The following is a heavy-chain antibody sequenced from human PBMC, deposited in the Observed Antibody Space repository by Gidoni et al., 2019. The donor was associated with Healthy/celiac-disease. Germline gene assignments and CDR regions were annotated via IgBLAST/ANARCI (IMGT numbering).Heavy chain of an antibody. V-gene: IGHV3-15*01. Sequence: EVQLVESGGGLVKPGGSLRLSCAASGFTFSNAWMSWFRQAPGKGLEWVGRIKSKTDGGTTDYAAPVKGRFTISRDDSKNTLYLQMNSLKTEDTAVYYCTTEVRTHYDFWSGYYYYFDYWGQGTLVTVSS. J-gene: IGHJ4*02. CDR1: GFTFSNAW. D-gene: IGHD3-3*01. CDR2: IKSKTDGGTT. CDR3: TTEVRTHYDFWSGYYYYFDY.